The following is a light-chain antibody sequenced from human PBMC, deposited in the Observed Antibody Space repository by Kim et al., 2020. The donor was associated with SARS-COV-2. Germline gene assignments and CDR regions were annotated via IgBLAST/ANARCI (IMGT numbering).Light chain of an antibody. J-gene: IGLJ2*01. Sequence: QKFTTSWPGSTSKIGNDFSSGYPHLPGTAPKLLIYDTKKRPPGSPDLFSGSKSGTSATLGITGLQTGDEADYYCATWDSSLSAGVFGGGTQLTVL. CDR3: ATWDSSLSAGV. CDR1: TSKIGNDF. V-gene: IGLV1-51*01. CDR2: DTK.